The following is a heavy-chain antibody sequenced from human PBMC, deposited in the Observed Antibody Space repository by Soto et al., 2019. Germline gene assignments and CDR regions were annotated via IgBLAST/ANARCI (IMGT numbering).Heavy chain of an antibody. CDR1: GFTFSNYD. J-gene: IGHJ3*01. V-gene: IGHV3-13*01. CDR3: ARGCGGDCLGAFDV. Sequence: EVQLVESGGGVVQPGGSLRLSCGASGFTFSNYDMYWVRQVTGKGLEWVSAIGSAGDTHYPGSVKGRFTISREDAKNSVYLEMDSLRAGDTAVYYCARGCGGDCLGAFDVWGQGTNVTVSS. D-gene: IGHD2-21*02. CDR2: IGSAGDT.